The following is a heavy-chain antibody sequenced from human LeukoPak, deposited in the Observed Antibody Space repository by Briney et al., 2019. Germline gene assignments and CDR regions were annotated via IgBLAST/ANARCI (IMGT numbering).Heavy chain of an antibody. CDR2: IYSGGST. CDR3: AKAETMTQRGYFDY. J-gene: IGHJ4*02. D-gene: IGHD1-1*01. CDR1: GFTVSSNY. V-gene: IGHV3-53*05. Sequence: GGSLRLSCAASGFTVSSNYMSWVRQAPGKGLEWVSVIYSGGSTYYADSVKGRFTISRDNSKNTLSLQMSSLRAEDTAVYYCAKAETMTQRGYFDYWGQGTLVTVSS.